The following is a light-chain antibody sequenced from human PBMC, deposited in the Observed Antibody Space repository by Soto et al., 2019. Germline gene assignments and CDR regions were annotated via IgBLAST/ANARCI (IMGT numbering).Light chain of an antibody. CDR2: EVN. CDR3: DSYTGTSTRLV. V-gene: IGLV2-14*01. J-gene: IGLJ3*02. CDR1: SSDVGGYNY. Sequence: QSALTQPASVSGSPGQSITISCTGTSSDVGGYNYVSWYQQHPGKAPKLIVYEVNNRPSGVSNRFSGSKSGNTASLTISGLQAEDEADYYCDSYTGTSTRLVFGGGTKLTVL.